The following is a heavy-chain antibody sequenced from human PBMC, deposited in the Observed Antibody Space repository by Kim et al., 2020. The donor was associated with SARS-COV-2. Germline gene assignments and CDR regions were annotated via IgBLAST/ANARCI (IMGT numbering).Heavy chain of an antibody. J-gene: IGHJ6*02. CDR1: GGTFSSYA. CDR3: ARGGGVAATTVDYYYYGMDV. CDR2: IIPIFGTA. Sequence: SVKVSCKASGGTFSSYAISWVRQAPGQGLEWMGGIIPIFGTANYAQKFQGRVTITADESTSTAYMELSSLRSEDTAVYYCARGGGVAATTVDYYYYGMDVWGQGTTVTVSS. D-gene: IGHD2-15*01. V-gene: IGHV1-69*13.